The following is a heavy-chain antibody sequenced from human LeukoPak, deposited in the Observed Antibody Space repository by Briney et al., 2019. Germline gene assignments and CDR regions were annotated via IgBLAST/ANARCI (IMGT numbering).Heavy chain of an antibody. V-gene: IGHV3-48*03. CDR2: ISASGTIT. CDR1: GFTFSSYE. CDR3: AKGPGRNCSSTSCLWDNWFDP. Sequence: PGGSLRLSCAASGFTFSSYEMNWVRQAPGKGLEWISYISASGTITHYADSVEGRFTISRDNAKNSLYLQMNSLRAEDTAVYYCAKGPGRNCSSTSCLWDNWFDPWGQGTLVTVSS. J-gene: IGHJ5*02. D-gene: IGHD2-2*01.